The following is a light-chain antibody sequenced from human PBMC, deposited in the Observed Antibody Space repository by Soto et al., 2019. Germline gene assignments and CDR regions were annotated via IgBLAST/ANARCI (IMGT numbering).Light chain of an antibody. CDR1: TGPVTSDYY. Sequence: QAVVTQEPSLTVSPGGTVTITCASSTGPVTSDYYPNWFQQKPGQAPRALIYSTTKKHSWTPDRFSGSLLGGTAALTLSGVQPEDDADYYCLLYYGAAVVFGGGTKLTVL. J-gene: IGLJ2*01. V-gene: IGLV7-43*01. CDR3: LLYYGAAVV. CDR2: STT.